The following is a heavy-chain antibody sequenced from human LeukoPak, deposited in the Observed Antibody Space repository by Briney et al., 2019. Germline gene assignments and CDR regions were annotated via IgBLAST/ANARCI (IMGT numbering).Heavy chain of an antibody. CDR3: ARTRTYYYDSSGFSEIVDAFDI. J-gene: IGHJ3*02. D-gene: IGHD3-22*01. CDR1: GYSISSGYY. V-gene: IGHV4-38-2*02. CDR2: IYHSGST. Sequence: SQTLSLTCTVSGYSISSGYYWGWIRQPPGKGLEWIGTIYHSGSTYYNPSLKSRVTISVDTSKNQFSLKLSSVTAADTAVYYCARTRTYYYDSSGFSEIVDAFDIWGQGTMVTVSS.